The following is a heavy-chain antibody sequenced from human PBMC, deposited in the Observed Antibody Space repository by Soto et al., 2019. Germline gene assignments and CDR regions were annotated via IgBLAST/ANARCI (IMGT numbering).Heavy chain of an antibody. CDR1: GYTFTSYG. CDR2: ISAYNGNT. V-gene: IGHV1-18*04. J-gene: IGHJ6*02. CDR3: ARTPAAIFGVVIIEGYYYGMDV. D-gene: IGHD3-3*01. Sequence: ASVKVSCKASGYTFTSYGISWVRQAPGQGLEWMGWISAYNGNTNYAQKLQGRVTMTTDTSTSTAYMELRSLRSDDTAVYYCARTPAAIFGVVIIEGYYYGMDVWGQGTAVTVSS.